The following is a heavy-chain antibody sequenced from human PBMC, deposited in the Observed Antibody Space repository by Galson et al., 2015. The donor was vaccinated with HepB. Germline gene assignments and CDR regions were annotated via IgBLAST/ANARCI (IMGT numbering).Heavy chain of an antibody. Sequence: SLRLSCAASGFTFSSYGMHWVRQAPGKGLEWVAVISYDGSNKYYADSVKGRFTISRDNSKNTLYLQMNSLRAEDTAVYYCAKEVGMATITYWFDPWGQGTLVTVSS. CDR1: GFTFSSYG. CDR3: AKEVGMATITYWFDP. J-gene: IGHJ5*02. CDR2: ISYDGSNK. V-gene: IGHV3-30*18. D-gene: IGHD5-24*01.